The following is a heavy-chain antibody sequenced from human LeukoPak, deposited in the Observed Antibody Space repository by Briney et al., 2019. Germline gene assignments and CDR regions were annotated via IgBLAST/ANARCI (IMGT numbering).Heavy chain of an antibody. Sequence: GGSLRLSCAVSGFPFSIYEMNWLRQAPGKGLESVSNIGSSGTTIYYADSVKGRFSISRDNAKSSLYLQMNSLRVEDTAVYYCALLAVASDFDYWGQGALVTVSS. J-gene: IGHJ4*02. V-gene: IGHV3-48*03. CDR2: IGSSGTTI. CDR1: GFPFSIYE. CDR3: ALLAVASDFDY. D-gene: IGHD6-19*01.